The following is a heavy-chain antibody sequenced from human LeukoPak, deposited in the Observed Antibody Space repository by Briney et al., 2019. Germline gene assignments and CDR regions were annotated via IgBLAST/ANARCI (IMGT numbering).Heavy chain of an antibody. CDR1: GGSVSTYY. D-gene: IGHD4-23*01. J-gene: IGHJ4*02. Sequence: KTSETLSLTCTVSGGSVSTYYWSWIRQPPGKGLEWIGYIYYSGSTNYNPSLKSRVTISADTSKNQLSLKLNSVTAADTAVYYCARHGGGNSIYYLDYWGQGALVTVSS. CDR2: IYYSGST. CDR3: ARHGGGNSIYYLDY. V-gene: IGHV4-59*08.